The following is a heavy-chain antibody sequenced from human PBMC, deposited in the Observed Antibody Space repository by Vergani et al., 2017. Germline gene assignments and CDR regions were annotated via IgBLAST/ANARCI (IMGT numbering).Heavy chain of an antibody. CDR3: ARIFSSWGGMDV. CDR2: INPSGGST. D-gene: IGHD6-13*01. V-gene: IGHV1-46*01. Sequence: QVQLVKSGAEVKKPGASVKVSCKASGYTFTSYYRHWVRQAPGQGLEWMGIINPSGGSTSYAQKFQGRVTMTRDTSTSTVYMELSSLRSEDTAVYYCARIFSSWGGMDVWGQGTTVTVSS. CDR1: GYTFTSYY. J-gene: IGHJ6*02.